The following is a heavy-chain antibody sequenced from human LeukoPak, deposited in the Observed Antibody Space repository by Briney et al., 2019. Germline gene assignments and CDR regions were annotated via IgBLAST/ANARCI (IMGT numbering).Heavy chain of an antibody. CDR3: ARLAPGYGDSDTDY. J-gene: IGHJ4*02. CDR1: GGSISSYY. Sequence: SETLSFTCTVSGGSISSYYWSWIRQPPGKGLQWIGYIYYSGSTNYNPSLKSRVTISVDTSKNQFSLRLSSVTAADTAVYYCARLAPGYGDSDTDYWGQGTLVTVSS. CDR2: IYYSGST. D-gene: IGHD4-17*01. V-gene: IGHV4-59*08.